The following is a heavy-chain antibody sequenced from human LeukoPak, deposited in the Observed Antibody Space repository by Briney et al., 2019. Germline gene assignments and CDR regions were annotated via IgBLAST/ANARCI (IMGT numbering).Heavy chain of an antibody. Sequence: GGSLRLSCAASGFTFSRYAMHWVRQAPGKGLEWVAVISYDGSNKYYADSVKGRFTISRDNSKNTLYLQMNSLRAEDTAVYYCARSKDYYYYGMDVWGQGTTVTVSS. CDR2: ISYDGSNK. V-gene: IGHV3-30-3*01. CDR1: GFTFSRYA. J-gene: IGHJ6*02. CDR3: ARSKDYYYYGMDV.